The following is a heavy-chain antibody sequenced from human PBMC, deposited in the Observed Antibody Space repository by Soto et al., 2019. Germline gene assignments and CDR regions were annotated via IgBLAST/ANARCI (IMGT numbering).Heavy chain of an antibody. V-gene: IGHV1-2*02. CDR2: INPNSGGT. CDR3: ARAVYSSSSNWFDP. CDR1: GYTFTGYY. J-gene: IGHJ5*02. Sequence: ASVKVSCKASGYTFTGYYMHWSRQSPGQGLEWMGWINPNSGGTNYAQKFQGRVTMTRDTSISTAYMELSRLRSDDTAVYYCARAVYSSSSNWFDPWGQGTLVTVS. D-gene: IGHD6-6*01.